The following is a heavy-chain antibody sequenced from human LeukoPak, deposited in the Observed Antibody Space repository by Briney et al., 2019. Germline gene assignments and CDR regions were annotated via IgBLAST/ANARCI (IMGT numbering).Heavy chain of an antibody. CDR1: GYTFTSYD. Sequence: ASVKVSCKASGYTFTSYDINWVRQATGQGLEWMGWMNPNSGNTGYAQKFQGRVTITRNTSITTAYMELSSLRSEDTAVYYCARGTRIAARPTSEYFQHWGQGTLVTVSS. D-gene: IGHD6-6*01. J-gene: IGHJ1*01. CDR3: ARGTRIAARPTSEYFQH. V-gene: IGHV1-8*03. CDR2: MNPNSGNT.